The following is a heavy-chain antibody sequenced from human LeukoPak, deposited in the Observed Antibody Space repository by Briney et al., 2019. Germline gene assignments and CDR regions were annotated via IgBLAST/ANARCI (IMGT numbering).Heavy chain of an antibody. CDR1: GYTFTSYG. CDR2: IIPIFGTA. V-gene: IGHV1-69*13. CDR3: ASQYYDFWSGYPQ. Sequence: SVKVSCKASGYTFTSYGISWVRQAPGQGLEWMGGIIPIFGTANYAQKFQGRVTITADESTSTAYMELGSLRSEDTAVYYCASQYYDFWSGYPQWGQGTLVTVSS. D-gene: IGHD3-3*01. J-gene: IGHJ4*02.